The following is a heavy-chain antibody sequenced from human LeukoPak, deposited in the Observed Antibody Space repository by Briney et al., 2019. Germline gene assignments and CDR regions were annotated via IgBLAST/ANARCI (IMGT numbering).Heavy chain of an antibody. CDR3: ANSHFVDGGLDY. J-gene: IGHJ4*02. D-gene: IGHD4-23*01. Sequence: PGGSLRLSCAASGFTFSSYAMNWVRQAPGMGLEWVSTVNGNGVSTYYADSVKGRFTISRGNSKNTLYLQMNSLRAEDTAVYYCANSHFVDGGLDYWGQGTLVTVSS. V-gene: IGHV3-23*01. CDR1: GFTFSSYA. CDR2: VNGNGVST.